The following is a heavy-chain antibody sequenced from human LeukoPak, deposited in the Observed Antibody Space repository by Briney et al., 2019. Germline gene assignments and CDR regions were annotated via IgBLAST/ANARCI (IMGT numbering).Heavy chain of an antibody. CDR3: AQQVGYCSSGSCYFTY. D-gene: IGHD2-15*01. CDR1: GFTFSGYW. Sequence: PGGSLRLSCAASGFTFSGYWMTWVRQAPGKGLEWVANIRQDGNEKYYVDSVRGRFTISRDDAKNSLYLQMNSLRAEDTAVYNCAQQVGYCSSGSCYFTYWGQGTLVTVSS. CDR2: IRQDGNEK. V-gene: IGHV3-7*03. J-gene: IGHJ1*01.